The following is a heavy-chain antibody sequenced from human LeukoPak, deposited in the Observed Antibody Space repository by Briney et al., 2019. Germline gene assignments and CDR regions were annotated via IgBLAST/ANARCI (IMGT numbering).Heavy chain of an antibody. Sequence: LETLSLTCTVSGGSISSSSYYWGWIRQPPGKGLERIGSIYYSGSTYYNPSLKSRVTISVDTSKNQFSLKLSSVTAADTAIYYCARPLHCSSTTCYDWFDPWGQGTLVTVSS. CDR1: GGSISSSSYY. V-gene: IGHV4-39*07. J-gene: IGHJ5*02. CDR3: ARPLHCSSTTCYDWFDP. D-gene: IGHD2-2*01. CDR2: IYYSGST.